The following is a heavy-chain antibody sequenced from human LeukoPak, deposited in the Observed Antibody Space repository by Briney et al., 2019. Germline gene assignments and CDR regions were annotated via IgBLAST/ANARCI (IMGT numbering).Heavy chain of an antibody. CDR1: GFTFSTYG. CDR3: VRPYGGSYYFDY. V-gene: IGHV3-33*01. D-gene: IGHD4-23*01. Sequence: TGGSLRLSCAASGFTFSTYGMHWVRQPPGKGLEWVAVIWYDGVNKYYADSVKGRFTISRDNSKDTLYLQMNSLRAEDTAVYYCVRPYGGSYYFDYWGQGTRVTVSS. CDR2: IWYDGVNK. J-gene: IGHJ4*02.